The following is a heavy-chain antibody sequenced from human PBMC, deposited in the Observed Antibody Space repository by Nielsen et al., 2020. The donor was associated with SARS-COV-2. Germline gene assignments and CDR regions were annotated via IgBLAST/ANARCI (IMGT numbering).Heavy chain of an antibody. CDR1: GFTFSSYW. CDR2: ISTSSYTI. CDR3: ARADFYGDPSFGYAY. V-gene: IGHV3-48*04. Sequence: GGSLRLSCAASGFTFSSYWMNWVRQAPGKGLEWVSYISTSSYTIYYADSVKGRFTISRDNAKNSLYLQMNSLRAEDTAVYYCARADFYGDPSFGYAYWGQGTLVTVSS. D-gene: IGHD4-17*01. J-gene: IGHJ4*02.